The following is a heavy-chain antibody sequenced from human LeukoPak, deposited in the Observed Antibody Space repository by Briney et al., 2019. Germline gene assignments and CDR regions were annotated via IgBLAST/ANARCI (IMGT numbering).Heavy chain of an antibody. V-gene: IGHV3-30*02. CDR3: AKATHSGYARGPNGDY. D-gene: IGHD5-12*01. J-gene: IGHJ4*02. Sequence: PGGSLRLSCAASGFTFSSYGMHWVRQAQDKGLEWVAFIRYDGSNKDFADSVKGRFTISRDNSKKPFYLQMNSLRTDDTAVYYCAKATHSGYARGPNGDYWGQGTLVIVSS. CDR1: GFTFSSYG. CDR2: IRYDGSNK.